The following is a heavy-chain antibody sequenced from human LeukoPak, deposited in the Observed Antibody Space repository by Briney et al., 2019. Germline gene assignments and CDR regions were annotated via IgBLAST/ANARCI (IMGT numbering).Heavy chain of an antibody. D-gene: IGHD3-10*01. Sequence: ASVKVSCKASGYTFTSYYMHWVRQAPGQGLEWMGIINPSGGSTSYAQKFQGGVTMTRDTSASTAYMELSSLRSEDMAVYYCARGPYYGSGSYNWFDPWGQGTLVTVSS. CDR2: INPSGGST. CDR3: ARGPYYGSGSYNWFDP. CDR1: GYTFTSYY. J-gene: IGHJ5*02. V-gene: IGHV1-46*01.